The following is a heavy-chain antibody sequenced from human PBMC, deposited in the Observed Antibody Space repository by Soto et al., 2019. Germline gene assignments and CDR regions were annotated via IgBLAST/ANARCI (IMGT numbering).Heavy chain of an antibody. D-gene: IGHD4-17*01. V-gene: IGHV1-8*01. CDR3: ARDIPVTTSYYYYGMDV. J-gene: IGHJ6*02. Sequence: ASVKVSCKASGYTFTSYDINWVRQATGQGLEWMGWMNPNSGNTGYAQKFQGRVTMTRNTSISTAYMELSSLRSEDTAVYYCARDIPVTTSYYYYGMDVWGQGTTVTVSS. CDR2: MNPNSGNT. CDR1: GYTFTSYD.